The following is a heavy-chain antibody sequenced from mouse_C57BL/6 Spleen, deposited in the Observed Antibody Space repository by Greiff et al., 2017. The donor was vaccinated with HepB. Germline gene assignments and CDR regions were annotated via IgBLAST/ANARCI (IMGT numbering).Heavy chain of an antibody. CDR1: GFTFSSYA. CDR3: ARYYGNYGWYFDV. D-gene: IGHD2-1*01. CDR2: ISDGGSYT. V-gene: IGHV5-4*01. Sequence: EVHLVESGGGLVKPGGSLKLSCAASGFTFSSYAMSWVRQTPEKRLEWVATISDGGSYTYYPDNVKGRFTISRDNAKNNLYLQMSHLKSEDTAMYYCARYYGNYGWYFDVWGTGTTVTVSS. J-gene: IGHJ1*03.